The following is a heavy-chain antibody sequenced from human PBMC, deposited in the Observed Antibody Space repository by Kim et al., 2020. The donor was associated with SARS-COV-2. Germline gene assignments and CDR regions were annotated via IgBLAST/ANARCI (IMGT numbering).Heavy chain of an antibody. CDR3: AKAYSSSWYAGAGSDY. CDR2: ISSSGSTI. CDR1: GFTFSSYE. J-gene: IGHJ4*02. Sequence: GGSLRLSCAASGFTFSSYEMNWVRQAPGKGLEWVSYISSSGSTIYYADSVKGRFTISRDNAKNSLYLQMNSLRAEDTAVYYCAKAYSSSWYAGAGSDYWGQGTLVTVSS. D-gene: IGHD6-13*01. V-gene: IGHV3-48*03.